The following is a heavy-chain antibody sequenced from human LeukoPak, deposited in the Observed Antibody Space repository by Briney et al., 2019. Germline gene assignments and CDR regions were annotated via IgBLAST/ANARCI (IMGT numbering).Heavy chain of an antibody. Sequence: GGSLRLSCAASGFTFSSYWVTWVRQAPGKGLEWVANIKQDGSERYYVDSVKGRFTISRDNAKNSLYLQMNSLRVEDTAVYYCARGCGNYYYYGMDVWGQGTTVTVSS. CDR2: IKQDGSER. CDR1: GFTFSSYW. V-gene: IGHV3-7*01. D-gene: IGHD1-26*01. CDR3: ARGCGNYYYYGMDV. J-gene: IGHJ6*02.